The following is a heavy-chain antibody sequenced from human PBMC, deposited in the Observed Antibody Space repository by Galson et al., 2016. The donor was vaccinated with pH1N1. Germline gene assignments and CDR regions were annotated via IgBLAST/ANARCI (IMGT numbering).Heavy chain of an antibody. J-gene: IGHJ6*02. V-gene: IGHV3-11*04. CDR3: ARDFRSRYCSGGSCYYYYYGMDV. Sequence: SQRLSCAASGFTFSDYYMSWIRQAPGKGLEWVSYISSSGSTISYADSVKGRFTISRDNAKNSLYLQLNSLRAEDTAVYYCARDFRSRYCSGGSCYYYYYGMDVWGQGTTVTVSS. CDR2: ISSSGSTI. D-gene: IGHD2-15*01. CDR1: GFTFSDYY.